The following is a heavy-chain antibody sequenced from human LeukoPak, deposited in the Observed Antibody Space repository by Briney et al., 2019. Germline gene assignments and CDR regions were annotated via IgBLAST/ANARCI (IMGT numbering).Heavy chain of an antibody. CDR1: GGSISSYY. V-gene: IGHV4-59*01. D-gene: IGHD1-26*01. J-gene: IGHJ4*02. CDR3: AGSYYGVFDY. CDR2: IYYSGST. Sequence: PSETLSLTCTVSGGSISSYYWSWIRQPPGKGLEWIGYIYYSGSTNYNPSLKSRVTISVDTSKNQSSLKLSSVTAADTAVYYCAGSYYGVFDYWGQGTLVTVSS.